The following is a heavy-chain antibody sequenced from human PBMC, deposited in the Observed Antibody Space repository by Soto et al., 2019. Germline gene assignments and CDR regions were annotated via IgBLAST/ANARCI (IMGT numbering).Heavy chain of an antibody. V-gene: IGHV1-69*01. D-gene: IGHD2-21*02. CDR1: GGTFSSYA. CDR3: ARTGYCGGDCYPYYFDY. J-gene: IGHJ4*02. CDR2: IIPIFGTA. Sequence: QVQLVQSGAEVQKPGSSVKVSCKASGGTFSSYAISWVRQAPGQGLEWMGGIIPIFGTANYAQKFQGRVTITADESTSTAYMELSSLRSEDTAVYYCARTGYCGGDCYPYYFDYWGQGTLVTVSS.